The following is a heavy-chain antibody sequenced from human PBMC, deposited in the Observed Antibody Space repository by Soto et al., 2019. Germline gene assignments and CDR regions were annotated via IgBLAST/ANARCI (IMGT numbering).Heavy chain of an antibody. D-gene: IGHD2-2*01. J-gene: IGHJ4*02. CDR2: ISSSGSTI. CDR1: GFTFSSYE. CDR3: ARVRSTSFGDY. Sequence: PGGSLRLSCAASGFTFSSYEMNWVRQAPGKGLEWVSYISSSGSTIYYADSVKGRFTISRDNAKNSLYLQMNSLRAEDTAVYYCARVRSTSFGDYWGQGTLVTVSS. V-gene: IGHV3-48*03.